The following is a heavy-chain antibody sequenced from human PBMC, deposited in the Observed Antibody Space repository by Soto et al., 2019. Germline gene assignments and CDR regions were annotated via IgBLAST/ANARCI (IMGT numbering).Heavy chain of an antibody. CDR1: GFTFSSAW. CDR2: IKTETDGGTT. Sequence: EVQLVESGGGLVKPGGSVRLSCAASGFTFSSAWMNWVRQAPGKGLEWVGRIKTETDGGTTDYAAPVKGRFTISRDDSKNTLYLQMDSLKTEDTAVYYCMTFRGESSIFGVVTRFDYWGQGTLVTVSS. V-gene: IGHV3-15*07. CDR3: MTFRGESSIFGVVTRFDY. J-gene: IGHJ4*02. D-gene: IGHD3-3*01.